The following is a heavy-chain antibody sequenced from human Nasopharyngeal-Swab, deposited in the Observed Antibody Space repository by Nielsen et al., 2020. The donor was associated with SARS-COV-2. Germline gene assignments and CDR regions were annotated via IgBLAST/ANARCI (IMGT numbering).Heavy chain of an antibody. CDR1: GYSFTSYW. J-gene: IGHJ5*02. V-gene: IGHV5-10-1*01. D-gene: IGHD2-15*01. CDR3: ARLGVYCSGGSCYGWFDP. Sequence: GEALKISSKGSGYSFTSYWISWGRQMPGKGLEGMGRIDPSDSYTNYSPSCQGHVTISADKSISTAYLQWSSLKASDTAMYYCARLGVYCSGGSCYGWFDPWGQGTLVTVSS. CDR2: IDPSDSYT.